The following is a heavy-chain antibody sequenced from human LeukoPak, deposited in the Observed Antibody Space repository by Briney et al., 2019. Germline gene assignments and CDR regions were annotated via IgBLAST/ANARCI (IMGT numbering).Heavy chain of an antibody. V-gene: IGHV4-31*03. CDR3: ARHAIYSGGYSYWFDP. CDR1: GGSISSGGYY. CDR2: IYYSGST. Sequence: SQTLSLTCTVSGGSISSGGYYWSWIRQHPGKGLEWIGYIYYSGSTYYNPSLKSRASISVDTSNNLCSLRLSSVTAADTAVYYCARHAIYSGGYSYWFDPWGLGTLVTVSS. J-gene: IGHJ5*02. D-gene: IGHD1-26*01.